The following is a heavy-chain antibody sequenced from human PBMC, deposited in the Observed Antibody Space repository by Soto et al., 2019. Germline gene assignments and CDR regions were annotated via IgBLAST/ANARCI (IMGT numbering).Heavy chain of an antibody. Sequence: EVQLLESGGGLVQPGGSLRLSCAASGITFSSYAMTWVRQAPGKGLEWVSGISGGGGSTYYADSVKGRFTISRDNSKNTPYLQMNSLRAEDTAVYYCAKLDCGGGSCYGVDVWCQGTTVTVSS. CDR1: GITFSSYA. D-gene: IGHD2-15*01. CDR3: AKLDCGGGSCYGVDV. V-gene: IGHV3-23*01. J-gene: IGHJ6*02. CDR2: ISGGGGST.